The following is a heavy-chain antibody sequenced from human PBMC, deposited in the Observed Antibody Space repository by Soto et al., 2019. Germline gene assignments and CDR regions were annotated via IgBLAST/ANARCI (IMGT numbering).Heavy chain of an antibody. CDR1: GGSVSSGSYY. Sequence: SETLSLTCTVSGGSVSSGSYYWIWIRHPPGKGLEWIGYIYYSGSTNYNPSLKSRVTISVDTSKNQFSLKLSSVTAADTAVYYCTKGLVRRERITMIVVVTPFDYWGQGTQVTVSS. CDR2: IYYSGST. CDR3: TKGLVRRERITMIVVVTPFDY. J-gene: IGHJ4*02. D-gene: IGHD3-22*01. V-gene: IGHV4-61*01.